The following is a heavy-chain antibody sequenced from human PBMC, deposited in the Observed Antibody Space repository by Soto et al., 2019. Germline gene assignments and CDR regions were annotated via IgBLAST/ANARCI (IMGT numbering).Heavy chain of an antibody. Sequence: SETLSLTCTVSGGAISSYYWSWIRQPPGNGLEWIGYIYYSGSANYNPSLKSRVTISVDTSKNQFSLKLSSVTAADTAVYYCARGSYYASSGSKKCFDSWGQGPLVTVSS. D-gene: IGHD3-22*01. CDR1: GGAISSYY. J-gene: IGHJ4*02. CDR3: ARGSYYASSGSKKCFDS. CDR2: IYYSGSA. V-gene: IGHV4-59*01.